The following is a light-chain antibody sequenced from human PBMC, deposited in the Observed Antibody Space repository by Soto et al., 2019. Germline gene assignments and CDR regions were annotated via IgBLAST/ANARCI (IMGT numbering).Light chain of an antibody. Sequence: QSVLTQPPSVSGAPGQGVTISCTGSSSNIGAGYDVHWYQHLPGTAPKLLIYGNTNRPSGVPDRISGSKSGTSASLAITGLQAEDEADYYCQSYDSSLSVVFGGGTKLTVL. CDR1: SSNIGAGYD. V-gene: IGLV1-40*01. CDR3: QSYDSSLSVV. CDR2: GNT. J-gene: IGLJ2*01.